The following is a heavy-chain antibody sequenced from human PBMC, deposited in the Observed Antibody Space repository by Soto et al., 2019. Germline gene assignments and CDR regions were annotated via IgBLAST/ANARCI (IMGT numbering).Heavy chain of an antibody. J-gene: IGHJ4*02. CDR2: ISSSSSTI. CDR1: GFTFSSYS. V-gene: IGHV3-48*02. Sequence: EVQLVESGGGLVQPGGSLRLSCAASGFTFSSYSMNWVRQAPGKGLEWVSYISSSSSTIYYADSVKGRFTISRDNAKNSLYLQLNSLRDEDTAVYYCARDRKGYGDCWGGFDYWGQGTLVTVSS. CDR3: ARDRKGYGDCWGGFDY. D-gene: IGHD4-17*01.